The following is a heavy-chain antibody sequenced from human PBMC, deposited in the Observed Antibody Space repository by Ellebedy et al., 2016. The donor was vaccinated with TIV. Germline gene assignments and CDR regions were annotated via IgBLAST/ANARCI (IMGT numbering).Heavy chain of an antibody. Sequence: MPSETLSLTCTVSGGSISNSDYYWNWLRQPPGKGLEWLRSYYYSWSAYYNPSLKSRVTVSVDTSKNQFSLNLSVVTAADTAVYYCARDPAIPRRRFDTWGQGTLVTVSS. CDR3: ARDPAIPRRRFDT. CDR2: YYYSWSA. J-gene: IGHJ5*02. CDR1: GGSISNSDYY. V-gene: IGHV4-39*07. D-gene: IGHD2-2*02.